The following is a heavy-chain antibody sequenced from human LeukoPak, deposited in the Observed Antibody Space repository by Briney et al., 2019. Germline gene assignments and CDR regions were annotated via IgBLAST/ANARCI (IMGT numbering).Heavy chain of an antibody. J-gene: IGHJ5*02. V-gene: IGHV3-23*01. Sequence: GGSLRLSCAASGFTFTSSAMTWVRQAPGKGMEGVSAISDSGGDTEYADSVKGRFTISRDNSKNTLFLQMSSLRAEDTAVYYCAKLSGSTATTSRVLHTWGQGTLVTVSS. CDR1: GFTFTSSA. CDR3: AKLSGSTATTSRVLHT. D-gene: IGHD1-1*01. CDR2: ISDSGGDT.